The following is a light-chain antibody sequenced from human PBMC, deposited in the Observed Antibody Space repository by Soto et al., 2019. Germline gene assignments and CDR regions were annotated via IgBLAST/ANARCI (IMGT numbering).Light chain of an antibody. Sequence: DIVMTPSPLSLPVTPGEPASISCRSSQSLLHNNGYNYLDWYLQKPGQSPQLLIYLGSNRASGVPDRFSGSGSGTDFTLKISRVEAEDVGVYYCMQALKTQFTFGPGTKVEIK. J-gene: IGKJ3*01. CDR2: LGS. CDR3: MQALKTQFT. CDR1: QSLLHNNGYNY. V-gene: IGKV2-28*01.